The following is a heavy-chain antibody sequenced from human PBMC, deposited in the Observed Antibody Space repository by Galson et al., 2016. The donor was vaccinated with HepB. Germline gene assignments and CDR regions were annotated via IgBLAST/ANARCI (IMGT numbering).Heavy chain of an antibody. Sequence: SLRLSCAVSGFTFSRSAMHWVRQSPGKGLEWLAFISSDGRQKFLAASMRGRFAISRDNSRDTLFLHLSGLTPEDTAIYFCAKARDNAVVVSPLDSWGQGTLVTVSS. CDR2: ISSDGRQK. CDR1: GFTFSRSA. D-gene: IGHD2-15*01. J-gene: IGHJ5*02. CDR3: AKARDNAVVVSPLDS. V-gene: IGHV3-30*18.